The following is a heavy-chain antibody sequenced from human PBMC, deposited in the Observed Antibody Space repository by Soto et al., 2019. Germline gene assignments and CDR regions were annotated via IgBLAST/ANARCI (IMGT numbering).Heavy chain of an antibody. CDR2: ISAYNGNT. J-gene: IGHJ5*02. D-gene: IGHD3-10*01. V-gene: IGHV1-18*01. CDR3: ARGVGSGSYYNQYNWFDP. CDR1: GYTFTSYG. Sequence: ASLKVSCKASGYTFTSYGISWVRQAPGQGLEWMGWISAYNGNTNYAQKLQGRVTMTTDTSTSTAYMELRSLRSDDTAVYYCARGVGSGSYYNQYNWFDPWGQGTLVTVSS.